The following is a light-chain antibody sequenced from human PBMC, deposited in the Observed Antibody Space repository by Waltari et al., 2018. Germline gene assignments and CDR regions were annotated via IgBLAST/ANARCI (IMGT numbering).Light chain of an antibody. CDR3: QQANSFPLT. CDR2: AAS. Sequence: DTQLTQSPSSVSASVGARVTLTGRASQGISSCFAWDQQKPGKATKHLIYAASSLQSGVPSRFSGSGSGTDFTLTISSLQPEDFATYYCQQANSFPLTFGGGTKVEIK. V-gene: IGKV1-12*01. CDR1: QGISSC. J-gene: IGKJ4*01.